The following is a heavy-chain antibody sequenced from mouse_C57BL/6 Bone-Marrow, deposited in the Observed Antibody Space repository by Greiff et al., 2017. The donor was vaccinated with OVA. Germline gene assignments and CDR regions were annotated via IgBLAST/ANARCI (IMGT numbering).Heavy chain of an antibody. J-gene: IGHJ1*03. CDR1: GYTFTSYW. CDR3: AKKGDYDYDVWYFDV. D-gene: IGHD2-4*01. Sequence: VQLQQPGAELVKPGASVKMSCKASGYTFTSYWITWVKQRPGQGLEWIGDIYPGSGSTNYNEKFKSKATLTVDTSSSTAYMQLSSLTSEDSAVYYCAKKGDYDYDVWYFDVWGTGTTVTVSS. V-gene: IGHV1-55*01. CDR2: IYPGSGST.